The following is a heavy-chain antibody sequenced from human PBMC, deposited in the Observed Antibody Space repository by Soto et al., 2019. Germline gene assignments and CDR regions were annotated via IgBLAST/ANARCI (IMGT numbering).Heavy chain of an antibody. CDR2: IYYSGST. CDR1: GGSISSSSYY. V-gene: IGHV4-39*01. D-gene: IGHD3-22*01. CDR3: ARLKTISGYYYPRDYYYGMDV. Sequence: SETLSLTCTVSGGSISSSSYYWGWIRQPPGKGLEWIGSIYYSGSTYYNPSLKSRVTISVDTSKNQFSLKLSSVTAADTAVYYCARLKTISGYYYPRDYYYGMDVWGQGTTVTVSS. J-gene: IGHJ6*02.